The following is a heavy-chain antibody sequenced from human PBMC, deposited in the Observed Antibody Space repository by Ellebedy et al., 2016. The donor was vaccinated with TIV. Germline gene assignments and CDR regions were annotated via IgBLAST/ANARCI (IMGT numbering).Heavy chain of an antibody. J-gene: IGHJ6*02. D-gene: IGHD6-6*01. CDR1: GGSISSSSYY. Sequence: SETLSLXCTVSGGSISSSSYYWGWIRQPPGKGLEWIGSIYYSGRTYYNPSLKSRVIISVDTSKNQFSLRLCSVTAADTAVYYCARLAYSSSSRDYYYGMDVWGQGTTVTVSS. CDR2: IYYSGRT. V-gene: IGHV4-39*01. CDR3: ARLAYSSSSRDYYYGMDV.